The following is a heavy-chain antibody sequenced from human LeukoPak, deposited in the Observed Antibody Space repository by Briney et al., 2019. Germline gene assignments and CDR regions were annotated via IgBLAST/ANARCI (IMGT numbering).Heavy chain of an antibody. V-gene: IGHV1-46*01. CDR2: INPSGGST. J-gene: IGHJ4*02. Sequence: GASVTVSCKASGYTFTDYFMNWVRQAPGQGLEWMGIINPSGGSTSYAQKFQGRVTMTRDMSTSTVYMELSSLRSEDTAVYYCARGGYYDSSGYSMDYWGQGTLVTVSS. CDR1: GYTFTDYF. CDR3: ARGGYYDSSGYSMDY. D-gene: IGHD3-22*01.